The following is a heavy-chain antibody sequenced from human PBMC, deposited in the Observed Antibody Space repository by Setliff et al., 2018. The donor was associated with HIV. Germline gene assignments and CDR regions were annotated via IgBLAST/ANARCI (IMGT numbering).Heavy chain of an antibody. J-gene: IGHJ4*01. CDR2: INHSGST. Sequence: SETLSLTCAVYAGSFSGYSWSWIRQPSGKGLEWIGEINHSGSTNYNPSLKSRVTISVDTSKNQFSLKLTSVTAADTAIYYCARGRDYTGSWFRPFYLDFWGHGNLVTVSS. CDR1: AGSFSGYS. CDR3: ARGRDYTGSWFRPFYLDF. D-gene: IGHD3-3*01. V-gene: IGHV4-34*01.